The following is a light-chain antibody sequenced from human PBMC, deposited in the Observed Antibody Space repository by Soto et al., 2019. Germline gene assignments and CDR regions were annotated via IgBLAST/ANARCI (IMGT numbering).Light chain of an antibody. Sequence: RMPQSPASLSASVGDRVTISCRASQSIGRNLNWYQQKPGKAPRLLISAASNLQSGVPSRFSGSGSGTDFTLTISSLQPEDFVGYYCQQTYSSPITFGQGTRLEIK. CDR3: QQTYSSPIT. CDR2: AAS. CDR1: QSIGRN. J-gene: IGKJ5*01. V-gene: IGKV1-39*01.